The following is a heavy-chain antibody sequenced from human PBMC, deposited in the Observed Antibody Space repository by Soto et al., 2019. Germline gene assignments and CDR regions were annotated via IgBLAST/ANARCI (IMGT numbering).Heavy chain of an antibody. J-gene: IGHJ4*02. D-gene: IGHD3-3*01. V-gene: IGHV3-23*01. CDR3: AKALGVVITLFDY. CDR1: GFTFSSYA. CDR2: ISGSGGST. Sequence: EVQLLESGGGLVQPGGSLRLSCAASGFTFSSYAMSWVRQAPGKGLEWVSAISGSGGSTYYADSVKGRFTISRDNSKNTLYRHMSSLSAEDTAVYYCAKALGVVITLFDYWGQGTLVSVSS.